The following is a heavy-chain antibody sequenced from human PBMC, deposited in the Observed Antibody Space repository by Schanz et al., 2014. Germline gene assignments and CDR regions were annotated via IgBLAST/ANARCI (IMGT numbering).Heavy chain of an antibody. V-gene: IGHV3-30*18. CDR1: GFGFDDYA. D-gene: IGHD5-12*01. CDR2: ISYDGSSK. CDR3: AKELNRRGGQTNFYYYYGMDV. Sequence: VQLVESGGGVVRPGGSLRLSCAASGFGFDDYAMSWVRQAPGKGLEWVALISYDGSSKNHADSVKGRFTISRDNSQNTLYLQMNTLRTEDTAVYYCAKELNRRGGQTNFYYYYGMDVWGQGTTVTVSS. J-gene: IGHJ6*02.